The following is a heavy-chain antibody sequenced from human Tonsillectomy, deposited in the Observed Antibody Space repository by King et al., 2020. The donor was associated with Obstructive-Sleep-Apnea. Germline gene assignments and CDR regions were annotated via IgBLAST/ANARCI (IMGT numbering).Heavy chain of an antibody. CDR1: GYTFTSYY. CDR2: INPSGGST. Sequence: QLVQSGAEVKKPGASVKVSCKASGYTFTSYYMHWVRQAPGQGLEWMGIINPSGGSTSYAQKFQGRVTMTRDTSTSTVYMELSSLRSEDTAVYYCARDRRIAVAGTREYFQHWGQGTLVTVSS. J-gene: IGHJ1*01. D-gene: IGHD6-19*01. V-gene: IGHV1-46*03. CDR3: ARDRRIAVAGTREYFQH.